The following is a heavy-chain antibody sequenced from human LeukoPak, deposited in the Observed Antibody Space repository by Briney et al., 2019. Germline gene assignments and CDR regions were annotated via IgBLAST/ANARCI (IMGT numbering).Heavy chain of an antibody. CDR3: ASPIVGATTIDY. CDR2: ISSSSSYI. Sequence: GGSLRLSCAASGFTFSSYSMNWVRQAPGKGLEWVSSISSSSSYIYYADSVKGRFTISRDNAKNSLYLQMNSLRAEDTAVYYCASPIVGATTIDYWGQGTLATVSS. CDR1: GFTFSSYS. D-gene: IGHD1-26*01. J-gene: IGHJ4*02. V-gene: IGHV3-21*01.